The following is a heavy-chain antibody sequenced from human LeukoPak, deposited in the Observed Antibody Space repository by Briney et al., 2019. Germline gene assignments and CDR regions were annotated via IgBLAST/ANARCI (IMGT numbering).Heavy chain of an antibody. CDR3: AMTGSYFDY. D-gene: IGHD3-10*01. Sequence: GGSLRLXCAASGFTFSSYGMHWVRQAPGKGLEWVAFIRYDGSNKYYADSVKGRFTISRDNPKNTLCLQMNSLRAEDTAVYYCAMTGSYFDYWGQGTLVTVSS. V-gene: IGHV3-30*02. J-gene: IGHJ4*02. CDR2: IRYDGSNK. CDR1: GFTFSSYG.